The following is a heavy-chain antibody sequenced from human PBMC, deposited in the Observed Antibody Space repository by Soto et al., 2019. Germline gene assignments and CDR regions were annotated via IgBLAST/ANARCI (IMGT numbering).Heavy chain of an antibody. CDR2: ISGSGGST. D-gene: IGHD3-22*01. CDR3: AKDQIQTYYYDSRAYT. Sequence: HPGGSLRLSCAASGFTFSSYAMSWVRQAPGKGLEWVSAISGSGGSTYYADSVKGRFTISRDNSKNTVYLQMNSLRAEDTAIYYCAKDQIQTYYYDSRAYTWGQGTLVTVSS. V-gene: IGHV3-23*01. CDR1: GFTFSSYA. J-gene: IGHJ4*02.